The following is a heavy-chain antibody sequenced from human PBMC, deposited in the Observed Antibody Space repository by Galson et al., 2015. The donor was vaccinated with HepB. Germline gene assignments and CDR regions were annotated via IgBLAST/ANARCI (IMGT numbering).Heavy chain of an antibody. CDR3: ARDHGKMTTVTTGRFDP. Sequence: SLRLSCAASGFTFSSYGMHWARQAPGKGLEWVAVIWYDGSNKYYADSVKGRFTISRDNSKNTLYLQMNSLRAEDTAVYYCARDHGKMTTVTTGRFDPWGQGTLVTVSS. D-gene: IGHD4-11*01. CDR2: IWYDGSNK. CDR1: GFTFSSYG. J-gene: IGHJ5*02. V-gene: IGHV3-33*01.